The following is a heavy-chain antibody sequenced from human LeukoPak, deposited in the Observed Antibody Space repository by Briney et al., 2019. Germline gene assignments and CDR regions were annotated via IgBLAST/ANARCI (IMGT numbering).Heavy chain of an antibody. J-gene: IGHJ5*02. Sequence: ASVKVSCKASGYTFTSYAMNWVRQAPGQGLEWMGWINPNSGGTNYAQKFQGRVTMTRDTSISTAYMELSRLRSDDTAVYYCARDRVTMVRGVILGSWFDPWGQGTLVTVSS. V-gene: IGHV1-2*02. CDR3: ARDRVTMVRGVILGSWFDP. D-gene: IGHD3-10*01. CDR2: INPNSGGT. CDR1: GYTFTSYA.